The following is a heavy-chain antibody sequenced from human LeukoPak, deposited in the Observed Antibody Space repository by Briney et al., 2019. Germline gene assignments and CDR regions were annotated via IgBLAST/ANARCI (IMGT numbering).Heavy chain of an antibody. Sequence: PGGSLRLSCAASGFTFSSYSMNWVRQAPGKGLEWVSSISSSSSYIYYADSVKGRFTISRDNSKNTLYLQMNSLRAEDTAVYYCAKWRPKYCSGGSCYTVGDYWGQGTLVTVSS. J-gene: IGHJ4*02. CDR3: AKWRPKYCSGGSCYTVGDY. D-gene: IGHD2-15*01. CDR2: ISSSSSYI. CDR1: GFTFSSYS. V-gene: IGHV3-21*04.